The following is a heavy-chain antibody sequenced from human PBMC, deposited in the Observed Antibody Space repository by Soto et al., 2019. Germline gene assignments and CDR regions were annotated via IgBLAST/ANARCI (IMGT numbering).Heavy chain of an antibody. Sequence: EVQLLESGGGLVQPGGSLRLSCAASGFPFSNDAMTWVRQAPGKGLEWVSSINQSGEETYHADSVKGRFTISRDNSKNTLYLQMSSLRAEDTAVYYCAKRRSRGGFVDYWGQGTLVAVSS. CDR1: GFPFSNDA. D-gene: IGHD2-2*01. V-gene: IGHV3-23*01. CDR3: AKRRSRGGFVDY. J-gene: IGHJ4*02. CDR2: INQSGEET.